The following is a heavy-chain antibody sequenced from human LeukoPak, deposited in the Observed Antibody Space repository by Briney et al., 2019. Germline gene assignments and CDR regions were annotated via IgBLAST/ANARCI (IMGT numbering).Heavy chain of an antibody. D-gene: IGHD2-2*01. CDR2: IYYSGST. J-gene: IGHJ5*02. CDR1: GGSISSYY. V-gene: IGHV4-59*01. Sequence: SETLSLTCTVSGGSISSYYWSWIRQPPGKGLEWIGYIYYSGSTSYNPSLKSRVTISVDTSKNQFSLKLSSVTAADTAVYYCARAQEQYRNWFDPWGQGTLVTVSS. CDR3: ARAQEQYRNWFDP.